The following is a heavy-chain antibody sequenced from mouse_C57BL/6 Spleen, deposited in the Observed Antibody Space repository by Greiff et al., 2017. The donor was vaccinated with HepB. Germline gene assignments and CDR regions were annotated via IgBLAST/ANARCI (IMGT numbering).Heavy chain of an antibody. D-gene: IGHD4-1*01. CDR1: GYTFTSYW. CDR3: ARTGDYYYAKDD. V-gene: IGHV1-55*01. J-gene: IGHJ4*01. Sequence: VPLQQPGAELVKPGASVKMSCKASGYTFTSYWITWVKQRPGQGLEWIGDIYPGSGSTNYNEKFKSKATLTVDTSSSTAYMQLSSLTSEDSAVYYCARTGDYYYAKDDWGQGTSGTVSS. CDR2: IYPGSGST.